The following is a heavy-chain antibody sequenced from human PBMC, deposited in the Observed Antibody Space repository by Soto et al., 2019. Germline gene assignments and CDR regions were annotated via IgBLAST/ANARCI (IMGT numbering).Heavy chain of an antibody. CDR3: ARDAGYSSSWFRPANWFDP. CDR2: ISAYNGNT. V-gene: IGHV1-18*01. Sequence: ASVKVSCKASGYTFTSYGISWLRQAPGQGLEWMGWISAYNGNTNYAQKLQGRVTMTTDTSTSTAYMELRSLRSDDTAVYYCARDAGYSSSWFRPANWFDPWGQGTLVTVSS. J-gene: IGHJ5*02. D-gene: IGHD6-13*01. CDR1: GYTFTSYG.